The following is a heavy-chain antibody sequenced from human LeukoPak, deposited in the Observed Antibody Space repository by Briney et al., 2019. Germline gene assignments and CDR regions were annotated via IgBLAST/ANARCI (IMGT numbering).Heavy chain of an antibody. J-gene: IGHJ4*02. D-gene: IGHD3-10*01. CDR1: GYSFTSYW. CDR2: IYPGDSDT. CDR3: ARQGGLGYYGSGSPLDY. Sequence: GESLKISCKGSGYSFTSYWVGWVRQMPGKGLEWMGIIYPGDSDTRYSPSFQGQVTISADKSTSTAYLQWSSLKASDTAMYYCARQGGLGYYGSGSPLDYWGQGTLVTVSS. V-gene: IGHV5-51*01.